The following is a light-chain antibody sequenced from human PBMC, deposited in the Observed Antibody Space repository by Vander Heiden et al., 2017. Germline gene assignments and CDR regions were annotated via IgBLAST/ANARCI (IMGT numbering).Light chain of an antibody. CDR2: GKN. V-gene: IGLV3-19*01. CDR1: SLRSYY. Sequence: SSELTQDPAVSVALGQTVRITCQGDSLRSYYASWYQQKTGQAPVLVMYGKNNRHSGIPDRCSGSSSGSTAALTITGAQAEDEADYYCNSRDSSGNHVVFGGGTKLTVL. CDR3: NSRDSSGNHVV. J-gene: IGLJ2*01.